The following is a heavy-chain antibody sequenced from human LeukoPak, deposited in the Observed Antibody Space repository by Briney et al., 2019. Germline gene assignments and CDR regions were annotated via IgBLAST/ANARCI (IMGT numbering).Heavy chain of an antibody. CDR3: AKDLGGPGINAFDI. D-gene: IGHD1-14*01. V-gene: IGHV3-30*18. CDR1: GFTFSSYG. J-gene: IGHJ3*02. CDR2: ISYDGSNK. Sequence: GRSLRLSCAASGFTFSSYGMHWVRQAPGKGLEWVAVISYDGSNKYYADSVKGRFTISRDNSKNTLYLQMNSLRAEDTAVYYCAKDLGGPGINAFDIWGQGTMVTVSS.